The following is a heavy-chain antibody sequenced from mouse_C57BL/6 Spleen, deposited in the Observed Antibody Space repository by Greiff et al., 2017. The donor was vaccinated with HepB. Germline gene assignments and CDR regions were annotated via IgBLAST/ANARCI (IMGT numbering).Heavy chain of an antibody. J-gene: IGHJ2*01. V-gene: IGHV1-75*01. CDR1: GYTFTDYY. Sequence: VQLQQSGPELVKPGASVKISCKASGYTFTDYYINWVKQRPGQGLEWIGWIFPGSGSTYYNEKFKGKATLTVDKSSSTAYMLLSSLTSEDSAVYFCARTHYYGSSSYYFDYWGQGTTLTVSS. CDR2: IFPGSGST. CDR3: ARTHYYGSSSYYFDY. D-gene: IGHD1-1*01.